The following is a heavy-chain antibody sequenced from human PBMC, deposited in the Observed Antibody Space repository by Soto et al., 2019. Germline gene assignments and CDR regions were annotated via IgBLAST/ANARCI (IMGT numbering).Heavy chain of an antibody. D-gene: IGHD3-3*01. J-gene: IGHJ6*02. V-gene: IGHV4-34*01. Sequence: SETLSLTCAVYGGSFSGYYWSWIRQPPGKGLEWIGEINHSGSTNYNPSLKSRVTISVDTSKNQFSLKLSSVTAADTAVYYCARGTTIFGVVYRALDVWGQGTTVTVSS. CDR3: ARGTTIFGVVYRALDV. CDR2: INHSGST. CDR1: GGSFSGYY.